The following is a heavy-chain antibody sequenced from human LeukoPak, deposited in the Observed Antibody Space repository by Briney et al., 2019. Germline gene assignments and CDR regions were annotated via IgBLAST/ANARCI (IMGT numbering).Heavy chain of an antibody. CDR1: GGSISSYY. Sequence: SETLSLTCTVSGGSISSYYWSWIRQPPGKGLEWIGYIYYSGSTNYNPSLKSRVTISVDPSKNQFSLKLNSVTAADTAVYYCARDSSSWKNWFDPWGQGTLATVSS. CDR2: IYYSGST. CDR3: ARDSSSWKNWFDP. V-gene: IGHV4-59*12. D-gene: IGHD6-13*01. J-gene: IGHJ5*02.